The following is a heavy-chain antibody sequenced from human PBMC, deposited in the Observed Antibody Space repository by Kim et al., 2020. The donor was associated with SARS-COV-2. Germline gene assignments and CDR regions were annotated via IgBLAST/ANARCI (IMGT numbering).Heavy chain of an antibody. D-gene: IGHD1-1*01. CDR1: GGSFSGYY. V-gene: IGHV4-34*01. J-gene: IGHJ4*02. Sequence: SETLSLTCAVYGGSFSGYYWSWIRQPPGKGLEWIGEINHSGSTNYNPSLKSRVTISVDTSKNQFSLKLSSVTAADTAVYYCARRAWNDVWGQGTLVTVSS. CDR2: INHSGST. CDR3: ARRAWNDV.